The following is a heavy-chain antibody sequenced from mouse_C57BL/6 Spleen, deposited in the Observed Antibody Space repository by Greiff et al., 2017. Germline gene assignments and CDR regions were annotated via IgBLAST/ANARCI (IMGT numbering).Heavy chain of an antibody. CDR1: GFSLTSYG. J-gene: IGHJ4*01. Sequence: VQVVESGPGLVAPSQSLSITCTVSGFSLTSYGVHWVRQPPGKGLEWLVVIWSDGSTTYNSALKSRLSISKDNSKSQVFLKMNSLQTDDTAMYYCARHYGGSSPAYYAMDYWGQGTSVTVSS. V-gene: IGHV2-6-1*01. D-gene: IGHD1-1*01. CDR2: IWSDGST. CDR3: ARHYGGSSPAYYAMDY.